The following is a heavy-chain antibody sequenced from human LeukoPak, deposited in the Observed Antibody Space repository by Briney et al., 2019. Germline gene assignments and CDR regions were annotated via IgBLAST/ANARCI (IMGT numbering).Heavy chain of an antibody. D-gene: IGHD4-23*01. Sequence: SVKVSCKASGGTFSSYAISWVRQAPGQGLEWMGGIIPIFGTANYAQKFQGRVTITADESTSTAYMELSSLRSEDTAVYYCARDDGGNPYWYFDLWGRGTLVTVSS. V-gene: IGHV1-69*13. CDR2: IIPIFGTA. CDR1: GGTFSSYA. CDR3: ARDDGGNPYWYFDL. J-gene: IGHJ2*01.